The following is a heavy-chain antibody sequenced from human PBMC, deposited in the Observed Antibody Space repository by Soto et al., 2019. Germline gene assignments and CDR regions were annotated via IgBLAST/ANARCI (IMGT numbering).Heavy chain of an antibody. J-gene: IGHJ4*02. V-gene: IGHV3-23*01. CDR2: ISGSGGST. D-gene: IGHD3-3*01. Sequence: GGSLRLSYAASGFTFSSYAMSWVRQAPGKGLEWVSAISGSGGSTYYADSVKGRFTISRDNSKNTLYLQMNSLRAEDTAVYYCAKRPRAFWSGYYDYWGQGTLVTVSS. CDR3: AKRPRAFWSGYYDY. CDR1: GFTFSSYA.